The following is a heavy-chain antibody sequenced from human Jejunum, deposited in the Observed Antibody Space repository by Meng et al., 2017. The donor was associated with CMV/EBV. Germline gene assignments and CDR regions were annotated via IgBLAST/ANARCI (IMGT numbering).Heavy chain of an antibody. CDR1: GGSFSGYY. D-gene: IGHD6-19*01. Sequence: QVQLQQWGAGLLKPSETLSLTCAVYGGSFSGYYWNWIRQPPGKGLEWFGHIYYSGSTFYNPSLKRRVIISIGTSKNQFSLNLRSVTAADTAVYYCARVSSGWDYFDYWGQGTLVTVSS. J-gene: IGHJ4*02. V-gene: IGHV4-34*01. CDR2: IYYSGST. CDR3: ARVSSGWDYFDY.